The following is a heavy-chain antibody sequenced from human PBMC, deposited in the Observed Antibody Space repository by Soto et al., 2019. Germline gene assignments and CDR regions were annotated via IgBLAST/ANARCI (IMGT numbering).Heavy chain of an antibody. J-gene: IGHJ4*02. CDR3: ARDSPIGSTFSGYDAIDY. D-gene: IGHD5-12*01. Sequence: QVQLVQSGAEVKTPGSSVKVSCKTSGGTFSNDIMTWVRQAPGQGIEWMGRIIPLLGIANYAQNFKGRVTITADKSTGTAYMEVNSLRSEDTAVYYCARDSPIGSTFSGYDAIDYWGQGTLVTVSS. V-gene: IGHV1-69*08. CDR2: IIPLLGIA. CDR1: GGTFSNDI.